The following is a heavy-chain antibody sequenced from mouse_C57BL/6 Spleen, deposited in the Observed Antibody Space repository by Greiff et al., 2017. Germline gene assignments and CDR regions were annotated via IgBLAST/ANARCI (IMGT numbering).Heavy chain of an antibody. D-gene: IGHD1-1*01. CDR3: ATVVATEYFDV. V-gene: IGHV5-17*01. CDR1: GFTFSDYG. Sequence: VQLKESGGGLVKPGGSLKLSCAASGFTFSDYGMHWVRQAPEKGLEWVAYISSGSSTIYYADTVKGRFTISRDNAKNTLFLQMTSLRSEDTAMYYCATVVATEYFDVWGTGTTVTVSS. CDR2: ISSGSSTI. J-gene: IGHJ1*03.